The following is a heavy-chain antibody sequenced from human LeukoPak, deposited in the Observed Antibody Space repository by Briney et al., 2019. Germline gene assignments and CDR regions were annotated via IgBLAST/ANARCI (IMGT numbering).Heavy chain of an antibody. CDR3: AREEPVAKRGDYFDY. J-gene: IGHJ4*02. CDR2: INHSGST. D-gene: IGHD1-14*01. V-gene: IGHV4-34*01. Sequence: SETLSLTCAVYGGSFSGYYWSWIRQPPGKGLEWIGEINHSGSTNYNPSLKSRVTISVDTSKNQFSLKLSSVTAADTAVYYCAREEPVAKRGDYFDYWGRGTLVTVSS. CDR1: GGSFSGYY.